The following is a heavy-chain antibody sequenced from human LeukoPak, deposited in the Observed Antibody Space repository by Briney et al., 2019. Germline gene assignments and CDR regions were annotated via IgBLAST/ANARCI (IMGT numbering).Heavy chain of an antibody. CDR2: IWYDGSNK. D-gene: IGHD3-9*01. V-gene: IGHV3-33*01. Sequence: GGSLRLSCAASGFTFSSYGMHWVRQAPGKGLEWVAVIWYDGSNKYYADSVKGRFTISRDNSKNTLYLQMNSLRAEDTAVYYCAREHVLRYFDWINWFDPWGQGTLVIVSS. J-gene: IGHJ5*02. CDR3: AREHVLRYFDWINWFDP. CDR1: GFTFSSYG.